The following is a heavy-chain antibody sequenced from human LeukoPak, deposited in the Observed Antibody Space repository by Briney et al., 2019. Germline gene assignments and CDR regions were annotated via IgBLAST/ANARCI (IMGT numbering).Heavy chain of an antibody. J-gene: IGHJ4*02. CDR3: ARRDSSGYSVDY. V-gene: IGHV5-51*01. CDR1: GFSFTSYW. CDR2: NYPGESDT. D-gene: IGHD3-22*01. Sequence: GESLKISCKGSGFSFTSYWIGWVRQLPGKGLEWMGINYPGESDTRYSPSLQGQVTISADKSISTAYLQWSSLKASDTAMYYCARRDSSGYSVDYWGQGTLVTVSS.